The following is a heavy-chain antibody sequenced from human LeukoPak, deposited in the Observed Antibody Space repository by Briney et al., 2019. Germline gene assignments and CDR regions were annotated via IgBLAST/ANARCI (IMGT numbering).Heavy chain of an antibody. CDR2: IIPIFGTA. V-gene: IGHV1-69*05. Sequence: GASVKVSCKASGGTFSSYAISWVRQAPGQGLEWMGGIIPIFGTANYAQKFQGRVTITTDESTSTAYMELSSLRSEDTAVYYCARDESDFWSGSHLLDYWGQGTLVTVSS. CDR1: GGTFSSYA. J-gene: IGHJ4*02. CDR3: ARDESDFWSGSHLLDY. D-gene: IGHD3-3*01.